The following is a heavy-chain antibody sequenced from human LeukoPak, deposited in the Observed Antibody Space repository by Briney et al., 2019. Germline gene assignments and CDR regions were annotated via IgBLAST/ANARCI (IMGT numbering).Heavy chain of an antibody. V-gene: IGHV4-61*02. Sequence: PSETLSLTCTVSGGSISSGSYYWNWIRQPAGKGLEWIGRIYTSGSTNYNPSLKSRVTISIDTSKHQLSLKLSSVTAADTAVYSCVRHVARAFDIWGQGTKVTVSS. CDR1: GGSISSGSYY. CDR2: IYTSGST. CDR3: VRHVARAFDI. J-gene: IGHJ3*02.